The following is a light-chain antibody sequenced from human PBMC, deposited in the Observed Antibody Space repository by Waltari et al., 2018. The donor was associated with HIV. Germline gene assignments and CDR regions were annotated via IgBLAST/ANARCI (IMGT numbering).Light chain of an antibody. CDR3: AAWDDSLDGL. Sequence: QSVLTQPPSASGTPGQRVTISCSGRRSNIGSNPVSWYQQLPGTAPKLLISDNNQRPAGVPDRFPGSKSGTSASLAISGLQSEDEGDYYCAAWDDSLDGLFGGGTKLTV. J-gene: IGLJ2*01. CDR2: DNN. CDR1: RSNIGSNP. V-gene: IGLV1-44*01.